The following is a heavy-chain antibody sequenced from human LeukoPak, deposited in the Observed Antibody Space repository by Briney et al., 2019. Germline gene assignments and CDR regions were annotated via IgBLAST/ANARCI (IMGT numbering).Heavy chain of an antibody. Sequence: ASVKVSCKASGYSFSTYGVNWVRQAPGQGLEWMGWISVYNGNTKCPQRFQGRLTMTTDTSTSTAYMELRSLRSDDTAVYYCARDSVVVRPGWFEPWGQGTLITVSS. D-gene: IGHD2-2*01. CDR1: GYSFSTYG. V-gene: IGHV1-18*01. J-gene: IGHJ5*02. CDR3: ARDSVVVRPGWFEP. CDR2: ISVYNGNT.